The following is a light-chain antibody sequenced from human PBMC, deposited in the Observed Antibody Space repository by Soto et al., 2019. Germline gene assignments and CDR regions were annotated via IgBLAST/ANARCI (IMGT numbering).Light chain of an antibody. Sequence: ELVVTQSPATRAACRGRGATPAGTASQSVSATYLAWYQQRHAQPPRLLIYGTSTRSTGIPDRFIGSGSGTDGTITITRLQPEDGALYYCQQYGSSTWTFGQGTKVDIK. J-gene: IGKJ1*01. CDR2: GTS. CDR3: QQYGSSTWT. CDR1: QSVSATY. V-gene: IGKV3-20*01.